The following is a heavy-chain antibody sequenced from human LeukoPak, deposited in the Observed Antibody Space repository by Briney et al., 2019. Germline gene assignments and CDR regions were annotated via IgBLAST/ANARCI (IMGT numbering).Heavy chain of an antibody. V-gene: IGHV3-21*01. J-gene: IGHJ4*02. Sequence: GGSLRLSCAASGFTFSTYTMNWVRQAPGKGLEWVSSITSSSSYIAYSDSVKGRFTISRDNAKNSLYLQMTSLRAEDTAVFYCARGQWPDYWGQGTLLIVSS. CDR1: GFTFSTYT. D-gene: IGHD6-19*01. CDR2: ITSSSSYI. CDR3: ARGQWPDY.